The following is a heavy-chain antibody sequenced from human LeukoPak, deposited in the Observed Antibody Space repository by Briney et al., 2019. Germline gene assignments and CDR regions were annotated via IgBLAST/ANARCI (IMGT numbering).Heavy chain of an antibody. CDR3: VGRGSSSGTFDV. J-gene: IGHJ3*01. V-gene: IGHV4-4*07. CDR2: IYTSGGT. CDR1: GGFMANINFY. Sequence: SETLSLTCTVSGGFMANINFYWTWIRQPAGERLEWIGRIYTSGGTTYNPSLKSRVTMSVDRSNNQFSLNLNSATAADTGVYYCVGRGSSSGTFDVWGPGAIVVVSS. D-gene: IGHD6-13*01.